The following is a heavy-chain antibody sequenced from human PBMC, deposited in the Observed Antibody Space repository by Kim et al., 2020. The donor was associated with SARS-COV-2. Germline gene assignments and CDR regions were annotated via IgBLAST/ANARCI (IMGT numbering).Heavy chain of an antibody. D-gene: IGHD3-10*01. CDR1: GYTFTSYY. CDR2: INPSGGST. J-gene: IGHJ6*02. Sequence: ASVKVSCKASGYTFTSYYMHWVRQAPGQGLEWMGIINPSGGSTSYAQKFQGRVTMTRDTSTSTVYMELSSLRSEDTAVYYCARLYGSGKARDYGMDVWGQGTTVTVSS. V-gene: IGHV1-46*01. CDR3: ARLYGSGKARDYGMDV.